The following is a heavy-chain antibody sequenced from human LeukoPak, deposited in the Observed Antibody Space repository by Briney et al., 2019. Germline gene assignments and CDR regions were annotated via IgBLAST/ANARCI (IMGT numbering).Heavy chain of an antibody. V-gene: IGHV4-4*02. CDR2: IYHSGST. Sequence: PSGTLSLTCAVSGGSISSSNWWSWVRQPPGKGLEWIGEIYHSGSTNYNPSLKSRVTISVDKSKNQLSLKLSSVTAADTAVYYCASNYYHSSGYYYLGYWGQGTLVTVSS. D-gene: IGHD3-22*01. CDR1: GGSISSSNW. J-gene: IGHJ4*02. CDR3: ASNYYHSSGYYYLGY.